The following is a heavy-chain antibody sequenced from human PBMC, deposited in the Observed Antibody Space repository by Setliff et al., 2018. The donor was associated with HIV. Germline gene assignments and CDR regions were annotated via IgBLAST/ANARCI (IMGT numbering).Heavy chain of an antibody. Sequence: SETLSLTCAVSGFSISSGFFWGWVRQPPGKGLEWIGSIYQSGTTYYNPALKSRVTISVDTSKNQFSLRLTSVTAADTAVYFCAGVETTVTSRLDYWGQGTRV. CDR2: IYQSGTT. J-gene: IGHJ4*02. D-gene: IGHD4-17*01. CDR3: AGVETTVTSRLDY. CDR1: GFSISSGFF. V-gene: IGHV4-38-2*01.